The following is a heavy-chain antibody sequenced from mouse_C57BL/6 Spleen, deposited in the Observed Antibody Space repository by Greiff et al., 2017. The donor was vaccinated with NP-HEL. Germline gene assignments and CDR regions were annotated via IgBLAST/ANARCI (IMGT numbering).Heavy chain of an antibody. CDR1: GYAFSSYW. Sequence: QVQLQQSGAELVKPGASVKISCKASGYAFSSYWMNWVKQRPGKGLEWIGQIYPGDGDTNYNGKFKGKATLTADKSSSTAYMQLSILTSEDSAVYFCATGSWPFAYWGQGTLVTVSA. J-gene: IGHJ3*01. V-gene: IGHV1-80*01. CDR3: ATGSWPFAY. CDR2: IYPGDGDT.